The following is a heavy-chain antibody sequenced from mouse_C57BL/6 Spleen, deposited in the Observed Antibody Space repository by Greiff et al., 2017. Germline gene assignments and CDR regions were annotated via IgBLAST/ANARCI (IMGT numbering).Heavy chain of an antibody. V-gene: IGHV14-1*01. CDR2: IDPEDGDT. D-gene: IGHD1-1*01. J-gene: IGHJ1*03. CDR3: TTGFITTVVATGYNWYFDV. Sequence: VQLQQSGAELVRPGASVKLSCTASGFNIKDYYMHWVKQRPEQGLEWIGRIDPEDGDTEYAPKFQGKATMTADTSSNTAYLQLSSLTSEDTAVYYCTTGFITTVVATGYNWYFDVWGTGTTVTVSS. CDR1: GFNIKDYY.